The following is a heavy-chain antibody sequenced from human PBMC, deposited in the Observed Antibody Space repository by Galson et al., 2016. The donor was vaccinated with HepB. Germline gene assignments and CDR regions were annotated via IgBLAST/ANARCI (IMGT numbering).Heavy chain of an antibody. CDR2: TEDRSKWYN. Sequence: GDSVSSQRPAWTWIKHSPFKVLEWLGRTEDRSKWYNDYAVSVKSRISIHPDTSKNQFSLQLNSVTPEDTAVYYCASVRGSTFRCKNWLDPWGQGTLDPVSS. CDR1: GDSVSSQRPA. J-gene: IGHJ5*02. D-gene: IGHD2/OR15-2a*01. V-gene: IGHV6-1*01. CDR3: ASVRGSTFRCKNWLDP.